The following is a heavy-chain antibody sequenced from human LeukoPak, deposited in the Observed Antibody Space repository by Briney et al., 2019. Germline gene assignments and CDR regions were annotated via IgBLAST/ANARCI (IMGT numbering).Heavy chain of an antibody. V-gene: IGHV3-30*03. CDR3: ARAPVAGIYFDY. CDR2: ISYDGSNK. D-gene: IGHD6-19*01. CDR1: GFTFSSYG. Sequence: PGGSLGLSCAASGFTFSSYGMHWVRQAPGKGLEWVAVISYDGSNKYYADSVKGRFTISRDNSKNTLYLQMNSLRAEDTAVYYCARAPVAGIYFDYWGQGTLVTVSS. J-gene: IGHJ4*02.